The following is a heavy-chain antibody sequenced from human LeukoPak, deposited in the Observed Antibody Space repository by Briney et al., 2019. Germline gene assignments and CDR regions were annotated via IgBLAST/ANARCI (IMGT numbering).Heavy chain of an antibody. D-gene: IGHD3-10*01. V-gene: IGHV3-7*03. CDR1: GFTFSSYW. CDR2: IKQDGGEK. J-gene: IGHJ4*02. CDR3: ARDLGYYYGSGSYVY. Sequence: GGSLRLSCAASGFTFSSYWMGWVRQAPGKGLEWVANIKQDGGEKYYVDSVKGRFTISRDNAKNSLYLQMDSLRAEDTAVYYCARDLGYYYGSGSYVYWGQGTLVTVSS.